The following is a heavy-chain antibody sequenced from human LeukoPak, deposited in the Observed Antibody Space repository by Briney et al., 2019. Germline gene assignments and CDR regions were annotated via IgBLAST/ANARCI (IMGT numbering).Heavy chain of an antibody. D-gene: IGHD6-6*01. CDR2: IIPIFGTA. V-gene: IGHV1-69*05. Sequence: GASVKVSCKASGGTFISYAISWVRQAPGQGLEWMGGIIPIFGTANYAQKFQGRVTITTDESTSTAYMELSSLRSEDTAVYYCARDLSSSGGFDYWGQGTLVTVSS. CDR1: GGTFISYA. CDR3: ARDLSSSGGFDY. J-gene: IGHJ4*02.